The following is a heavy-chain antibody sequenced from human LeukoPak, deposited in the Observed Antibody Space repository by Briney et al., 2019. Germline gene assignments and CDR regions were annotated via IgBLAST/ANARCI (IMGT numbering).Heavy chain of an antibody. CDR2: ILGDGSVT. V-gene: IGHV3-74*01. Sequence: GGSLRLSCAASGFTFNDWMHWVRQAPGKGLVWVARILGDGSVTSYADSVKGRFTVSRDNAKNTLYLQMNRLRVEDTAVYYCANYAMVTAGGYWGQGTLVTVSS. D-gene: IGHD2-21*02. CDR3: ANYAMVTAGGY. CDR1: GFTFNDW. J-gene: IGHJ4*02.